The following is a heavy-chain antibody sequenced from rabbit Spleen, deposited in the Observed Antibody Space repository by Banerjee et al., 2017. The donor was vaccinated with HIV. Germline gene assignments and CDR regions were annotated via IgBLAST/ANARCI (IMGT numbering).Heavy chain of an antibody. CDR1: GVSFSFNSY. D-gene: IGHD2-1*01. CDR2: IGTGSGST. CDR3: ARGSAAMTMLIIGFYLNL. J-gene: IGHJ4*01. V-gene: IGHV1S40*01. Sequence: QSLEESGGDLVKPGASLTLTCTASGVSFSFNSYMSWVRQAPGKGLEWIGCIGTGSGSTYYANWAKGRFTISRTSSTTVTLEMTSLTAADTATYFCARGSAAMTMLIIGFYLNLWGPGTLVTVS.